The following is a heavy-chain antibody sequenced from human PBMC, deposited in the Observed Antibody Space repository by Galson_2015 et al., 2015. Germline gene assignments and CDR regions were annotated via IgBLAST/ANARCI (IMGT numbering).Heavy chain of an antibody. CDR2: ISYDGSSK. V-gene: IGHV3-30-3*01. CDR1: GFTSSTST. D-gene: IGHD6-19*01. CDR3: ATDREAKNRIAEVGQPKGS. J-gene: IGHJ5*02. Sequence: SLRLSCAASGFTSSTSTMHWVRQAPGKGLEWVAVISYDGSSKYYADSVKGRFSISRDNSKNTLYLQMNSLRDEDTAVYYCATDREAKNRIAEVGQPKGSWGQGTLVAVS.